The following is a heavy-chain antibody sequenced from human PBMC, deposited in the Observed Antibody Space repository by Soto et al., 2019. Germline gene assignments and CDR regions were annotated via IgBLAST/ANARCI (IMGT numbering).Heavy chain of an antibody. J-gene: IGHJ4*02. Sequence: ETLSLTCTVSGGSIITYYWSWIRQPPGKGLEWIGYIYYSGSTNYNPSLKSRVTISADTSKNQFSLKLNSMTAADTAVYYCARHNYGSGSTYFDYWGQGTLVPVSS. CDR3: ARHNYGSGSTYFDY. CDR2: IYYSGST. D-gene: IGHD3-10*01. V-gene: IGHV4-59*08. CDR1: GGSIITYY.